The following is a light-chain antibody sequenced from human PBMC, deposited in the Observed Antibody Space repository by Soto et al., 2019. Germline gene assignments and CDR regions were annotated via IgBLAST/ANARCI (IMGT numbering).Light chain of an antibody. CDR3: QQYNDRPRT. CDR1: QSISTN. J-gene: IGKJ1*01. V-gene: IGKV3-15*01. CDR2: GAS. Sequence: MTQSPSSLSASVGDRVTITCRASQSISTNLAWYQQRPGQAPRLLIYGASTRAIGVPARFSGSGSGTEFTLTISSLQSEDFAVYYCQQYNDRPRTFGQGTKVDIK.